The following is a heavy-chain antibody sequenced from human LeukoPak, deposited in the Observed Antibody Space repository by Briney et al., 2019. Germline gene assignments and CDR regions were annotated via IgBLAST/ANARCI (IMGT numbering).Heavy chain of an antibody. D-gene: IGHD6-6*01. J-gene: IGHJ4*02. CDR1: GFTFSSYS. V-gene: IGHV3-21*01. CDR2: ISSSSSYI. CDR3: ARERQSYIAARPLDY. Sequence: GGSLGLSCAASGFTFSSYSMNWVRQAPGKGLEWVSSISSSSSYIYYADSVKGRFTISRDNAKNSLYLQMNSLRAEDTAVYYCARERQSYIAARPLDYWGQGTLVTVSS.